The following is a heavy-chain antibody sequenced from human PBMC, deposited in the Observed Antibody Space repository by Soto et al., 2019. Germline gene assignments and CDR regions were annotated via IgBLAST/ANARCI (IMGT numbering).Heavy chain of an antibody. V-gene: IGHV4-39*07. J-gene: IGHJ5*02. D-gene: IGHD4-17*01. CDR1: GGSISSGSYY. CDR3: ARGVGYGDYYISPNWFDP. Sequence: SETLSHTCTDSGGSISSGSYYWSWIRQPSGKGLEWIGSIYYSGSTYYNPSLKSRVTISVDTSKNQFSLKLSSVTAADTAVYYCARGVGYGDYYISPNWFDPWGQGTLVTVSS. CDR2: IYYSGST.